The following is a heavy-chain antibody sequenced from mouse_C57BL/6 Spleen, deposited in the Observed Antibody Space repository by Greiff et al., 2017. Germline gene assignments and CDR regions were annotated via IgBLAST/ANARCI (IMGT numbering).Heavy chain of an antibody. D-gene: IGHD6-5*01. J-gene: IGHJ3*01. CDR2: ILPGSGST. CDR1: GYTFTGYW. Sequence: VPLQQSGAELMKPGASVKLSCKATGYTFTGYWIEWVKQRPGHGLEWLGEILPGSGSTNYTEKFQGKAPFTADTSANTAYMLLSSRTTEDSAIYYCAAYTLCAYWGQGTLVTVSA. V-gene: IGHV1-9*01. CDR3: AAYTLCAY.